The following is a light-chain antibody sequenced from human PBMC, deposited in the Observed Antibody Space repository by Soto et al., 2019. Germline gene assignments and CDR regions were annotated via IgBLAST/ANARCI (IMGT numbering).Light chain of an antibody. CDR1: QSISSW. CDR2: DAS. J-gene: IGKJ1*01. V-gene: IGKV1-5*01. CDR3: HQYNSYWT. Sequence: DIQMTQSPSTLSASVGDRVTITCRASQSISSWLAWYQQKPGKAPKLLIYDASSMEGGVPSRFSGSGSGTEFTLTISSLQPDDFATYYCHQYNSYWTFGQGTKMEIK.